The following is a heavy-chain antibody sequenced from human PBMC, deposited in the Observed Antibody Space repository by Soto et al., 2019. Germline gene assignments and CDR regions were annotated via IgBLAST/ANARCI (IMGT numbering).Heavy chain of an antibody. Sequence: QVQLVESGGGGVQPGRSLSLSCAASEFTFSNYGMHWVRQAPGKGLEWVAVILNDGSNRYHADSVKDRFTISRDNSKNTLYLQMNSLRAEDTAVYYCARDDEYSGNGMDVWGEGTTVTVSP. V-gene: IGHV3-33*01. CDR2: ILNDGSNR. CDR1: EFTFSNYG. D-gene: IGHD3-10*01. J-gene: IGHJ6*04. CDR3: ARDDEYSGNGMDV.